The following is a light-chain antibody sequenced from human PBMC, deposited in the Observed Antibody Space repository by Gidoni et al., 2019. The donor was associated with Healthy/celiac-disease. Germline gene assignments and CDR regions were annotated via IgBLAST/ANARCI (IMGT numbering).Light chain of an antibody. CDR3: QQRSNWPPAIT. J-gene: IGKJ5*01. V-gene: IGKV3-11*01. CDR2: DAS. Sequence: EIVLTQSPATLSLSPGERATLSCRASQSVSSYLAWYQQKPGQAPRLLIYDASNRATGIPARFSGSGSGTDFTLPISSLDPEDFAVYYCQQRSNWPPAITFGQGTRLEIK. CDR1: QSVSSY.